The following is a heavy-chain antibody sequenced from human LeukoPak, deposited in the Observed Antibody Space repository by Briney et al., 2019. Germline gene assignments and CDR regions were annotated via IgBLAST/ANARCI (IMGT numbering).Heavy chain of an antibody. Sequence: GGSLRLSCAASGFTVSSKYMSWVRQAPGKGLEWVSVIYSGGSTHYADSVKGRFTISRDNSKNTLYLQMNSLRAEDTAVYYCASLYYGGNNFDYWGQGTLVTVSS. CDR3: ASLYYGGNNFDY. CDR1: GFTVSSKY. D-gene: IGHD4-23*01. CDR2: IYSGGST. V-gene: IGHV3-66*01. J-gene: IGHJ4*02.